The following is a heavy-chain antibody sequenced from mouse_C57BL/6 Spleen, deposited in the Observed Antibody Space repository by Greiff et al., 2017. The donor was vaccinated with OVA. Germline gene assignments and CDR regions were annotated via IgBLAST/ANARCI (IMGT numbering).Heavy chain of an antibody. CDR3: ARRGFDY. J-gene: IGHJ2*01. V-gene: IGHV1-54*01. Sequence: QVQLKESGAELVRPGTSVKASCKASGYAFTNYLIEWVKQRPGQGLEWIGVINPGSGGTNYNEKFKGKATLTADKSSSTAYMQLSSLTSEDSAVYFCARRGFDYWGQGTTLTVSS. CDR1: GYAFTNYL. CDR2: INPGSGGT.